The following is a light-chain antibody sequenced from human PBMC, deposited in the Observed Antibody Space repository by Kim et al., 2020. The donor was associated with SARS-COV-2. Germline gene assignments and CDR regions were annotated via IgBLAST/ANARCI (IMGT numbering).Light chain of an antibody. CDR3: QVWDSTSDHLRV. CDR2: YDS. CDR1: YIGSKS. V-gene: IGLV3-21*04. Sequence: PGNTVCITCGGNYIGSKSVHWYQQKPVQAPVLVIYYDSDRPSGIPERFSGSNARNPATLTISRVEAGDEADYYCQVWDSTSDHLRVFGTGTKVTDL. J-gene: IGLJ1*01.